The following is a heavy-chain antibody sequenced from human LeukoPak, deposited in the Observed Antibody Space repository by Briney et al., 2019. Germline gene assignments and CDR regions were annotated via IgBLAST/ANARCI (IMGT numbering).Heavy chain of an antibody. Sequence: SETLSLTCTVSGGSISTSSYYWGWVRQPPGKGLEWIGNIFYSGSTYYSPSLKSRVTISVDKSKNQFSLKLSSVTAADTAVYYCARASYGYYDSSGYSNWFDPWGQGTLVTVSS. CDR1: GGSISTSSYY. CDR2: IFYSGST. J-gene: IGHJ5*02. CDR3: ARASYGYYDSSGYSNWFDP. V-gene: IGHV4-39*07. D-gene: IGHD3-22*01.